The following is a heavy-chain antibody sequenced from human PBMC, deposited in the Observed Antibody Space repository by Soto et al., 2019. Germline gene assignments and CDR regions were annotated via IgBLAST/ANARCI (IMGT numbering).Heavy chain of an antibody. Sequence: KTSETLSLTCAVYGGSFSGYYWSWIRQPPGKGLEWIGEINHSGSTNYNPSLKSRVTISVDTSKNQFSLKLSSVTAADTAVYYCARDLLGTYYYGSGSHLPTYYYYYYGMDVWGQGTTVTVSS. J-gene: IGHJ6*02. D-gene: IGHD3-10*01. CDR3: ARDLLGTYYYGSGSHLPTYYYYYYGMDV. CDR1: GGSFSGYY. CDR2: INHSGST. V-gene: IGHV4-34*01.